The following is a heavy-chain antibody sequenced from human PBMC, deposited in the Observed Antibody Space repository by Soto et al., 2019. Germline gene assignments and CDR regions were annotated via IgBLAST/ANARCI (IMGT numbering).Heavy chain of an antibody. D-gene: IGHD3-22*01. CDR3: TVVITGTYFYYGLDV. Sequence: GGSLRLSCSGSGFTFGTYAMGWVRQSPGKGLEWIAFIRNKAYGGTAQYAESVKGRFTILRDDLNSIAYLQMNSLKTEDTGVYYCTVVITGTYFYYGLDVWGQGTTVTVSS. CDR1: GFTFGTYA. V-gene: IGHV3-49*04. J-gene: IGHJ6*02. CDR2: IRNKAYGGTA.